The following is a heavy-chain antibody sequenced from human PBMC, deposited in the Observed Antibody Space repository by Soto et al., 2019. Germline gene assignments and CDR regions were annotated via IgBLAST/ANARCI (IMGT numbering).Heavy chain of an antibody. D-gene: IGHD3-10*01. CDR2: IIPIFGTA. Sequence: GXSVKVSLKDSCGTFSSYAISWVRQAPVQGLEWMGGIIPIFGTANYAQKFQGRVTITADESTSTAYMELSSLRSEDTAVYYCATPRDYYGSGIYYFDYWGQGTLVTVSS. V-gene: IGHV1-69*13. CDR1: CGTFSSYA. J-gene: IGHJ4*02. CDR3: ATPRDYYGSGIYYFDY.